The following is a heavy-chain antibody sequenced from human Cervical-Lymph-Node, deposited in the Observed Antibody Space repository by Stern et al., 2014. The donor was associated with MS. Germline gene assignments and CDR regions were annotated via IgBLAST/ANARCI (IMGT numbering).Heavy chain of an antibody. D-gene: IGHD2-2*01. J-gene: IGHJ6*02. Sequence: VQLVQSGAEVRKPGASVRVSCKASGYEFTSFGVTWVRRALGQGLEWMGWISGYKGHTEYAQKFQGRVIMTTDTSSTTASMELRSLRSGDTAVYYCARGPYCSSTACFTSDYHYYGMDVWGQGTTVTVSS. CDR3: ARGPYCSSTACFTSDYHYYGMDV. CDR2: ISGYKGHT. V-gene: IGHV1-18*01. CDR1: GYEFTSFG.